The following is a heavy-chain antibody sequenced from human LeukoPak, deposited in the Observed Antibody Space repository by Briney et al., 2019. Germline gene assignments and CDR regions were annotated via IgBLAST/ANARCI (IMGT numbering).Heavy chain of an antibody. CDR3: ARGVGLDV. CDR2: INHNGNVS. Sequence: GGSLRLSCAASGFTFSSYWMNWARQAPGKGLEWVASINHNGNVSYYVDSVKGRFTISRDNAKNSLYLQMSNLRAEDTAVYFCARGVGLDVWGQGATVTVSS. V-gene: IGHV3-7*03. CDR1: GFTFSSYW. J-gene: IGHJ6*02. D-gene: IGHD3-16*01.